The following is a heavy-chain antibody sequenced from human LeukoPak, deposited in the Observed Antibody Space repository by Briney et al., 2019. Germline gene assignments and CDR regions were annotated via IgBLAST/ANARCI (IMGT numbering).Heavy chain of an antibody. CDR1: GFTFSSYS. CDR2: ITSSSSYI. J-gene: IGHJ4*02. Sequence: PGGSLTLSCAASGFTFSSYSMNWVRQAPGQGLEWVSSITSSSSYIYYADSVKGRFTISRDNAKNSLYLQMNSLRAEDTAAYYCARHVVAVGFDYWGQGTLVTVSS. D-gene: IGHD3-22*01. CDR3: ARHVVAVGFDY. V-gene: IGHV3-21*01.